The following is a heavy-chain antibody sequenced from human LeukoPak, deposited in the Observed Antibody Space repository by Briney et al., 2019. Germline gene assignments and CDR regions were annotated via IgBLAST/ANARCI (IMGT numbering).Heavy chain of an antibody. V-gene: IGHV4-59*01. J-gene: IGHJ6*03. CDR1: DDSITMYY. CDR2: ISYSGST. Sequence: SETLSLTCSVSDDSITMYYWTWIRQPPGKGLEWIGNISYSGSTNYSPSLESRVTISVSSSKHQFYLRLSSVMAADTAVYYCAREVAEGYDYYMDVWGKGTTVTISS. CDR3: AREVAEGYDYYMDV.